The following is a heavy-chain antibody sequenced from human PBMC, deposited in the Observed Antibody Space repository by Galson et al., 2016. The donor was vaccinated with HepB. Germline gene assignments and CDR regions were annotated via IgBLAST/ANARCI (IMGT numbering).Heavy chain of an antibody. V-gene: IGHV3-23*01. Sequence: SLRLSCAVSGSAFSSYAMSWVRQAPGKGLEWVSAISGRGVNTYYADSVKGRFTISRDNSKNTLYLQMNSLRAEDAAVYYCAKGLGGPTPFDYWGQGTLVTVSS. CDR1: GSAFSSYA. D-gene: IGHD1-26*01. CDR3: AKGLGGPTPFDY. CDR2: ISGRGVNT. J-gene: IGHJ4*02.